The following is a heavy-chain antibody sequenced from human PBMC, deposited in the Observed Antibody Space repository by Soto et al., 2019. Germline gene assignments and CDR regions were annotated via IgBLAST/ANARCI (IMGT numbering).Heavy chain of an antibody. D-gene: IGHD3-16*01. CDR3: ARLDYDPNCVNPVGGFHP. Sequence: QVRLQESGPGHVKPSGTLSLTCTVSGASISSSNWWNWVRQPPGKGPEWIGEIYHSGSTNYNPALQSRVTRGIDKSKNQFSLRLTSVTAADTAMYYCARLDYDPNCVNPVGGFHPWGQGTLVTVSS. CDR1: GASISSSNW. J-gene: IGHJ5*02. V-gene: IGHV4-4*02. CDR2: IYHSGST.